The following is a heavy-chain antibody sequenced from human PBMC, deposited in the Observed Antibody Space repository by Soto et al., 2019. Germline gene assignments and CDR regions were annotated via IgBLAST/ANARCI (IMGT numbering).Heavy chain of an antibody. V-gene: IGHV4-4*02. J-gene: IGHJ4*02. CDR1: GGSFTSNNW. CDR2: IYRTGST. CDR3: ASRDPGTSVDY. D-gene: IGHD1-7*01. Sequence: SETLSLTCAVSGGSFTSNNWWTWVRQPPGQGLEWIGEIYRTGSTNYNPSLKSRVTISLDRSENQFSLKVTSLTAADTAVYYCASRDPGTSVDYWGQGTLVTVSS.